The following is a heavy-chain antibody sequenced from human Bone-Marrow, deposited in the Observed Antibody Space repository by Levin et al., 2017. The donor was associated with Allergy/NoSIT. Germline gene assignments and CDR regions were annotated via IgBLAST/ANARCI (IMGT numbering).Heavy chain of an antibody. D-gene: IGHD4-17*01. CDR2: IYHSGST. Sequence: GSLRLSCAVSGVSISSSNWWAWVRQSPGKGLAWIGEIYHSGSTNYNPSLQSRVTISVDKSKNQVSLRLTSVTAADTAIYYCARLRVPGFDIWGQGTMVTVSS. V-gene: IGHV4-4*02. J-gene: IGHJ3*02. CDR1: GVSISSSNW. CDR3: ARLRVPGFDI.